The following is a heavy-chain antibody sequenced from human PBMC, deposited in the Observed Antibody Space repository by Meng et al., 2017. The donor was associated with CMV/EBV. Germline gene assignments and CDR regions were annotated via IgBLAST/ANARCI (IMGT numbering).Heavy chain of an antibody. CDR2: IDPSDSYT. CDR3: ARAIVPAVSWFDP. J-gene: IGHJ5*02. D-gene: IGHD2-2*01. CDR1: GYSFTSYW. V-gene: IGHV5-10-1*01. Sequence: KGSGYSFTSYWISWVRQMPGKGLEWMGRIDPSDSYTNYSPSFQGHVTISTDKSISTAYLQWSSLKASDTATYYCARAIVPAVSWFDPWGQGTLVTVSS.